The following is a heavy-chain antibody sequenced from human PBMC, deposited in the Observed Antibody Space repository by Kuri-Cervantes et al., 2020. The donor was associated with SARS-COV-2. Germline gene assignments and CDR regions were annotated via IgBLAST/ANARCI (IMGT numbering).Heavy chain of an antibody. CDR1: GFTFSSYS. V-gene: IGHV3-48*04. J-gene: IGHJ4*02. D-gene: IGHD6-6*01. Sequence: ETLSLTCAASGFTFSSYSMNWVRQAPGKGLEWVSYISSSSSTIYYADSVKGRFTISRDNAKNSLYLQMNSLRAENTALYHCARDLYSSSSGLGYWGQGTLVTVSS. CDR3: ARDLYSSSSGLGY. CDR2: ISSSSSTI.